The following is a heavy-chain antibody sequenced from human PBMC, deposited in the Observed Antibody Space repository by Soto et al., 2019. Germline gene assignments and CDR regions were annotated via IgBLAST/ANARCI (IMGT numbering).Heavy chain of an antibody. CDR2: ISYDGSNK. Sequence: QTGGSLRLSCAASGFTFSSYGMHWVRQAPGKGLEWVAVISYDGSNKYYADSVKGRFTISRDNSKNTLYLQMNSLRAEDTAVYYCAKDLRGYSYLQLFYFDYWGQGTLVTVSS. D-gene: IGHD5-18*01. V-gene: IGHV3-30*18. J-gene: IGHJ4*02. CDR1: GFTFSSYG. CDR3: AKDLRGYSYLQLFYFDY.